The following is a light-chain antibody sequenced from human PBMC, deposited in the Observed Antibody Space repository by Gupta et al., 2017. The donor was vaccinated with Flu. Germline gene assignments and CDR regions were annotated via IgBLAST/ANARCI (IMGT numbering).Light chain of an antibody. Sequence: TSSDVGGNSGVSWYQQHPSKPPKLMIYDVTNRPTGVSHRFSGSKSGNTASLSISGLQAEDEADYYCSSYTSSGTLVIGGGTKLTVL. V-gene: IGLV2-14*03. CDR1: SSDVGGNSG. J-gene: IGLJ2*01. CDR3: SSYTSSGTLV. CDR2: DVT.